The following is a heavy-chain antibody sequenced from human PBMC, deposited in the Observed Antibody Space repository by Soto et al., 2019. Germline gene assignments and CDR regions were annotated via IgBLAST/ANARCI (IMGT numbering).Heavy chain of an antibody. V-gene: IGHV4-31*02. J-gene: IGHJ5*02. CDR2: IHYGGT. CDR1: GGSISSGSCY. D-gene: IGHD3-10*02. CDR3: ARETLTDGLYSGWFDP. Sequence: QVQLQESGPGLVKPSQTLSLTCTVSGGSISSGSCYWSWIRQHPGKGLAWIGYIHYGGTYYNPSPQSRVNMLGDMSKNQFSLNLYSVTAADTAVYYCARETLTDGLYSGWFDPWGQGTLVTVSS.